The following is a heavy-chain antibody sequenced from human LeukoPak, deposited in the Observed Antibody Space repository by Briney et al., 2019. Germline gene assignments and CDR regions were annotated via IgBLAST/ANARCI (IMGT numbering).Heavy chain of an antibody. CDR2: IIPIFGTA. V-gene: IGHV1-69*05. Sequence: GASVKVSCKASGYTFTSYDINWVRQAPGQGLEWMGGIIPIFGTANYAQKFQGRVTITTDESTSTAYMELSSLRSEDTAVYYCAREYSSGWYGGWYFDYWGQGTPVTVSS. J-gene: IGHJ4*02. D-gene: IGHD6-19*01. CDR1: GYTFTSYD. CDR3: AREYSSGWYGGWYFDY.